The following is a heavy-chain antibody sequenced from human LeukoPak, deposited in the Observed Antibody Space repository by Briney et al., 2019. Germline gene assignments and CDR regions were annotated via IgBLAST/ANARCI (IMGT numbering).Heavy chain of an antibody. V-gene: IGHV1-2*06. CDR1: GNIFNDDY. CDR3: AKSAILWSSDDGY. CDR2: INPKSGGT. D-gene: IGHD2-21*01. J-gene: IGHJ4*02. Sequence: GASVKVSCKTSGNIFNDDYFHWVRQAPGQGLEWVGRINPKSGGTNYAEHFHGTVTMTRDTSISTVYMELTRVGFHDTAVYYCAKSAILWSSDDGYWGRGTLVTVSS.